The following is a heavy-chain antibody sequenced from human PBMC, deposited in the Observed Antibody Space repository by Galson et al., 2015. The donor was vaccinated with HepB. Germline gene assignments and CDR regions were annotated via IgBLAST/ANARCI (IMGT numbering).Heavy chain of an antibody. CDR3: ARHTVGYCSSTSCHRDPFDY. J-gene: IGHJ4*02. CDR1: GGSISSSSYY. CDR2: IYYSGST. V-gene: IGHV4-39*01. Sequence: LTCAVYGGSISSSSYYWGWIRQPPGKGLEWIGSIYYSGSTYYNPSLKSRVTISVDTSKNQFSLKLSSVTAADTAVYYCARHTVGYCSSTSCHRDPFDYWGQGTLVTVSS. D-gene: IGHD2-2*01.